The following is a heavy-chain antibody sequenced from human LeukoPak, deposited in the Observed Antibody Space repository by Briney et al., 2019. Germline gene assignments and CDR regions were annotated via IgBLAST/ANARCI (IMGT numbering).Heavy chain of an antibody. D-gene: IGHD3-3*01. CDR1: GGSISSYY. J-gene: IGHJ4*02. CDR3: ARDSYYDFWSGYDN. CDR2: IYYSGNT. V-gene: IGHV4-59*01. Sequence: SETLSLTCTVSGGSISSYYWSWIRQPPGKGLEWIGYIYYSGNTNYNPSPKSRVTISVDTSKNQFSLKLSSVTAADTAVYYCARDSYYDFWSGYDNWGQGTLVTVSS.